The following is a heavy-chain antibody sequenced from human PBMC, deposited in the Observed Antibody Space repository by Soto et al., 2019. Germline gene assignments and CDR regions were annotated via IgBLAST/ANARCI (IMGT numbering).Heavy chain of an antibody. Sequence: PGGSLRLSCAASGFTFSSYAMHWVRQAPGKGLEWVALISYDGSDKDYAYSVKGRFTISRDNSRNTLFLQMNSLRAEDTAVYYCARDYYKYYDSSGYYRSPAYWGQGTLVTVSS. V-gene: IGHV3-30-3*01. J-gene: IGHJ4*02. CDR3: ARDYYKYYDSSGYYRSPAY. CDR1: GFTFSSYA. D-gene: IGHD3-22*01. CDR2: ISYDGSDK.